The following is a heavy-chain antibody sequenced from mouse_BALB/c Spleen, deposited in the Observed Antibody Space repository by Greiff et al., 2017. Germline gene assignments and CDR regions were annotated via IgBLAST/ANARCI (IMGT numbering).Heavy chain of an antibody. D-gene: IGHD2-1*01. J-gene: IGHJ3*01. CDR1: GFSLTSYD. Sequence: VQLQQSGPGLVAPSQSLSITCTVSGFSLTSYDISWIRQPPGKGLEWLGVIWTGGGTNYNSAFMSRLSISKDNSKSQVFLKMNSLQTDDTAIYYCVRGSYGNYGWFAYWGQGTLVTVSA. CDR2: IWTGGGT. V-gene: IGHV2-9-2*01. CDR3: VRGSYGNYGWFAY.